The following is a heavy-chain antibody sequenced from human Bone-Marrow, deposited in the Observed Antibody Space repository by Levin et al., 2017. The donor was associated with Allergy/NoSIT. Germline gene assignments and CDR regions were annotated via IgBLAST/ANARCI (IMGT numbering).Heavy chain of an antibody. CDR2: VLTSGTT. Sequence: SETLSLTCTVSGASISSYSWTWIRQPPEMGLEWIGRVLTSGTTIYNSSPKSRLTISVDTSKNQCSLKLRSVTAAVSAIYYCANDYGSDSCHRMDVWGQGPTVTVSS. J-gene: IGHJ6*02. CDR1: GASISSYS. V-gene: IGHV4-4*07. D-gene: IGHD3-10*01. CDR3: ANDYGSDSCHRMDV.